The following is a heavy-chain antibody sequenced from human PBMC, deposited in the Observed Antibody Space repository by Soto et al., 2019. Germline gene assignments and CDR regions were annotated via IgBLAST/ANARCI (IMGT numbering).Heavy chain of an antibody. V-gene: IGHV3-74*01. D-gene: IGHD2-15*01. CDR1: GFTLSSYW. CDR3: ARVGCSCGSCIDY. Sequence: EVQLVESGGGLVQPGGSLRLSCAVSGFTLSSYWMHWVRQVPGKGLVWVSRMNSDGSSTSYADSVKGRFTISRDNAKNTLYLQMNSLRADDTGLYYCARVGCSCGSCIDYWGQGTLVTVTS. J-gene: IGHJ4*02. CDR2: MNSDGSST.